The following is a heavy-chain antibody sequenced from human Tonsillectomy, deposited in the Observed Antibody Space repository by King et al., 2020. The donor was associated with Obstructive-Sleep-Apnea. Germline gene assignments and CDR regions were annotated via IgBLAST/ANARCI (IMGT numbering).Heavy chain of an antibody. J-gene: IGHJ5*02. Sequence: VQLQQWGAGLLKPSETLSLTCAVFGWSFSDYYWSWIRQPPGKGLEWIGEINHSGSTNYNPSLKSRVTISVATSKNQFSLKLNFVTDADTAVYYCARGSGAAAVNWFDPWGQGTLVTVSS. V-gene: IGHV4-34*01. CDR3: ARGSGAAAVNWFDP. CDR1: GWSFSDYY. D-gene: IGHD6-25*01. CDR2: INHSGST.